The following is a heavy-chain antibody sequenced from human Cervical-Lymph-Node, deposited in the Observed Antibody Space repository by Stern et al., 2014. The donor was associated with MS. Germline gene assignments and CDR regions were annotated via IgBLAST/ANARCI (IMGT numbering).Heavy chain of an antibody. CDR2: INSGGRST. Sequence: EVQLLESGGGLLQPGGSLRLSCGASGFTFSTYWMPWVRQGPGKGLVWVSRINSGGRSTSYTDSVRGLFTISRDNAKNTVDLQMTSLRAEDTAVYYWARSSGASGDAMDVWGQGTTVTVSS. J-gene: IGHJ6*02. CDR3: ARSSGASGDAMDV. D-gene: IGHD2-15*01. V-gene: IGHV3-74*02. CDR1: GFTFSTYW.